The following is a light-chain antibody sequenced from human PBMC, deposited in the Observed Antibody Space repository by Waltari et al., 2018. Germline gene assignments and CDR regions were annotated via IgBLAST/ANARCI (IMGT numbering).Light chain of an antibody. V-gene: IGLV2-14*03. Sequence: QSALTQPASVSGSPGQSIIISCTGISSDVGSYSSVPWYQDHPGQGPKVIIYDVSDRPSGVSARFSGSKSGNTASLTISGLQAEDEADYYCSSQSSDNVVLFGGGTKVTVL. CDR2: DVS. CDR1: SSDVGSYSS. J-gene: IGLJ3*02. CDR3: SSQSSDNVVL.